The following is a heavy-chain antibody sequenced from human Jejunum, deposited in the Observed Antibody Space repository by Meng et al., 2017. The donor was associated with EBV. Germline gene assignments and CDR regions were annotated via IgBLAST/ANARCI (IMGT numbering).Heavy chain of an antibody. Sequence: QVQLQESGPGLVKPSGXLSLTCAVSGGSITSTNWWSWVRQPPGKGLEWIGEIHHSGRTNYNPSLKSRVTISVDKSKNQFSLELSSVTAADTAVYFCASVGYYDSSGSFTDYWGQGTLFTVSS. D-gene: IGHD3-22*01. CDR2: IHHSGRT. CDR1: GGSITSTNW. V-gene: IGHV4-4*02. J-gene: IGHJ4*02. CDR3: ASVGYYDSSGSFTDY.